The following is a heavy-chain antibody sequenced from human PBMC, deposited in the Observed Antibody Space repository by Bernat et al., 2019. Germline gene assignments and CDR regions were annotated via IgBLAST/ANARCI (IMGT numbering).Heavy chain of an antibody. D-gene: IGHD3-16*02. V-gene: IGHV3-30*15. CDR1: GFTLSHYA. J-gene: IGHJ4*02. Sequence: VQLVQSGGGVVQPGKSLRLSCAASGFTLSHYAVHWVRQAPGKGLEWVAVISFDGREQYYVDSVKGRFTISRDNSKNTLFLQMSSLRVDDTGVYYCARDRYPSTTIPAGFYFDFWGQGTLVTVSS. CDR2: ISFDGREQ. CDR3: ARDRYPSTTIPAGFYFDF.